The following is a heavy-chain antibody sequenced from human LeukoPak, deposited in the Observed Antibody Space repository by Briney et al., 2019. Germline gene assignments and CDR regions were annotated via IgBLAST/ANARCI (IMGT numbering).Heavy chain of an antibody. CDR2: ISYSGST. CDR3: ARFDSGWDETGDDAFDI. V-gene: IGHV4-39*07. CDR1: GGSISSSNYY. Sequence: SETLSLTCTVSGGSISSSNYYWGWIRQPPGKGLEWIAGISYSGSTFYNPSLKSRVTMSVDSSKNQFSLQLNSVTPEDTAVYYCARFDSGWDETGDDAFDIWGQGTMVTVSS. J-gene: IGHJ3*02. D-gene: IGHD5-12*01.